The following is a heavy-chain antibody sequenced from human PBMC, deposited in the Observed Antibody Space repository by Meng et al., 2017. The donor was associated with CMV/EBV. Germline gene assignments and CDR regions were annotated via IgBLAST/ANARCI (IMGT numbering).Heavy chain of an antibody. CDR1: GFTFSSYA. D-gene: IGHD4-11*01. Sequence: GGSLRLSCAASGFTFSSYAMHWVRQAPGKGLEWVAVISYDGSNKYYADSVKGRFTISRDNSKNTLYLQMNSLRAEDTAVYYCAIHSNYFGYWGQGTLVTVSS. CDR3: AIHSNYFGY. V-gene: IGHV3-30-3*01. J-gene: IGHJ4*02. CDR2: ISYDGSNK.